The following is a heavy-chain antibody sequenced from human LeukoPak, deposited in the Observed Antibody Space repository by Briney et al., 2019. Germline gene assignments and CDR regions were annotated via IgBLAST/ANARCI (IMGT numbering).Heavy chain of an antibody. V-gene: IGHV3-23*01. CDR3: AKDQSYYNWFDP. J-gene: IGHJ5*02. Sequence: GGSLRLSCAASGFTFTSYAMTWVRHSPGKGLEWVSSIDADGAATFYADSVKGRFSISRDNAKNTVGLQMHSLTAEDSGVYYCAKDQSYYNWFDPRGQGTLVTVSS. CDR1: GFTFTSYA. CDR2: IDADGAAT. D-gene: IGHD3-10*01.